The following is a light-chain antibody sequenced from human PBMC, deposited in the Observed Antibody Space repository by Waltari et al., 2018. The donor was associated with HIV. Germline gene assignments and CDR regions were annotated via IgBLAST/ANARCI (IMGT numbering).Light chain of an antibody. Sequence: QSALTQPPSASGSPGQSVTISCAGTSSDIGLYNFVSWYQHHPGKAPKLMSSEVSRRPSGVPDRFSGSKSGNTASLTVSGLQAEDEAAYYCFSDAGNNYLLFGGGTKLTVL. CDR2: EVS. CDR3: FSDAGNNYLL. CDR1: SSDIGLYNF. J-gene: IGLJ2*01. V-gene: IGLV2-8*01.